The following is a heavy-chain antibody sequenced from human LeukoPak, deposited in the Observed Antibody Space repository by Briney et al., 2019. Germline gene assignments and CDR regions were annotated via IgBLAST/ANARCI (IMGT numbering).Heavy chain of an antibody. CDR1: GGSFSGYY. V-gene: IGHV4-34*01. CDR3: ARHHGDGVAPFDY. CDR2: INHSGST. J-gene: IGHJ4*02. D-gene: IGHD3-10*01. Sequence: PSETLSLTCAVYGGSFSGYYWSWIRQPPGKGLEWIGEINHSGSTYYNPSLKSRVTISVDTSKNQFSLKLSSVTAADTAVYYCARHHGDGVAPFDYWGQGTLVTVSS.